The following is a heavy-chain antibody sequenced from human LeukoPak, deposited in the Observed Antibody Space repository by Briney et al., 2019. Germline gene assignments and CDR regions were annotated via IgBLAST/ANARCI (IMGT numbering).Heavy chain of an antibody. CDR3: SRGYCSSTSCLSAYYMDV. Sequence: ASVKVSCKASGGTFSSYAISWVRQAPGQGLEWMGGIIPIFGTANYAQKFQGRVTITADESTSTAYMELSSLRSEDTAVYYCSRGYCSSTSCLSAYYMDVWGKGTTVTVSS. D-gene: IGHD2-2*01. V-gene: IGHV1-69*13. J-gene: IGHJ6*03. CDR2: IIPIFGTA. CDR1: GGTFSSYA.